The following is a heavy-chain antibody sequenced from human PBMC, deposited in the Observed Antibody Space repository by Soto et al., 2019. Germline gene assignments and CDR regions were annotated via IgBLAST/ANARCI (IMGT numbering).Heavy chain of an antibody. D-gene: IGHD6-19*01. V-gene: IGHV3-48*02. Sequence: EVQLVESGGGMVQPGGSLRVSCAASGFTLSSYSMHWGRQAPGKGLGCVSYISGSGGTIYYADSVNGRFTISRDNAKNSLAVQMNSLREEDTAVYFCARETGLRSSGWSYYFDFWGQGTRVTVSS. CDR1: GFTLSSYS. CDR2: ISGSGGTI. CDR3: ARETGLRSSGWSYYFDF. J-gene: IGHJ4*02.